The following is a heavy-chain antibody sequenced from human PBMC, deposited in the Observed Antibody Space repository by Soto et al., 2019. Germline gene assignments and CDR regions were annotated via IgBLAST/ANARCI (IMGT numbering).Heavy chain of an antibody. CDR1: GFTFTNYA. Sequence: GGSLRLSCAASGFTFTNYAMSWVRQAPGKGLEWVSAISASGGSAYSADSVKGRFTISRDNSKNTLYLQMNSLRAEDTAIYYCAKEKSPGSVLMRYERDYWGQGTLVTVSS. CDR2: ISASGGSA. CDR3: AKEKSPGSVLMRYERDY. J-gene: IGHJ4*02. D-gene: IGHD2-8*01. V-gene: IGHV3-23*01.